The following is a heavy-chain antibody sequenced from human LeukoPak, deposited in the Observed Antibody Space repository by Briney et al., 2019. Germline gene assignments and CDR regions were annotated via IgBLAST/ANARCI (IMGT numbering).Heavy chain of an antibody. CDR2: ISSSSSYI. Sequence: GGSLRLSCAASGFTFSSYSMNWVRQAPGKGLEWVSSISSSSSYIYYADSVKGRFTISRDNAKNSLYLQMNSLRAEDTAVYYCARYSGSYPAPFDPWGQGTLVTVSS. V-gene: IGHV3-21*01. CDR1: GFTFSSYS. CDR3: ARYSGSYPAPFDP. J-gene: IGHJ5*02. D-gene: IGHD1-26*01.